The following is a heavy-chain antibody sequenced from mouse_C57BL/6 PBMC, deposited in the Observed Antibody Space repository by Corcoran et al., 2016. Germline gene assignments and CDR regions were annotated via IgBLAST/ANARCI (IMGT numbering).Heavy chain of an antibody. CDR2: INPNNGGT. CDR1: GYTFTDYN. Sequence: EVQLQQSGPELVKPGASVKIPCKASGYTFTDYNMDWVKQSHGKSLEWIGDINPNNGGTIYNQKFKGKATLTVDKSSSTAYMELRSLTSEDTAVYYCARHLPDYYAMDYWGQGTSVTVSS. V-gene: IGHV1-18*01. CDR3: ARHLPDYYAMDY. J-gene: IGHJ4*01.